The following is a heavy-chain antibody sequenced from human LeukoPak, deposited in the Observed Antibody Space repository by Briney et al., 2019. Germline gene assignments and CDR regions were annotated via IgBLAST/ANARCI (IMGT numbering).Heavy chain of an antibody. CDR3: AKGD. CDR1: GFFFDDYT. J-gene: IGHJ4*02. Sequence: PGGSLRLSCAASGFFFDDYTMHWVRQTPGKGLEWVSLITWEGGTTYYADSVKGRFTISRDNSKNSLYLQMDSLRTEDGALYYCAKGDWGQGTLVTVSS. CDR2: ITWEGGTT. V-gene: IGHV3-43*01.